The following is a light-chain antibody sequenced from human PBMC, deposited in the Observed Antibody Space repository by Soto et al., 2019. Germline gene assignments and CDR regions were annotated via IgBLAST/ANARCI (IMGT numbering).Light chain of an antibody. V-gene: IGKV3-20*01. J-gene: IGKJ3*01. CDR1: QSVSSSY. CDR3: QQYYRSRPGVT. Sequence: EIVLTQSPGTLSLSPGERATLSCRASQSVSSSYLAWYQQKPGQAPRLLIYGASSRATGIPDRFSGSGSGTDFTLTISRLEPEDFAVYYCQQYYRSRPGVTFGPGTKVDIK. CDR2: GAS.